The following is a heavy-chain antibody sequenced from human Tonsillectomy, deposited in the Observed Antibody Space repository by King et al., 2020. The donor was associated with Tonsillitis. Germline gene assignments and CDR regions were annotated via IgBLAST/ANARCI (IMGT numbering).Heavy chain of an antibody. J-gene: IGHJ5*01. D-gene: IGHD5-18*01. V-gene: IGHV4-59*01. CDR2: IYYTGTT. CDR1: GDSINSFY. CDR3: ARDEGARGYSYGYFDS. Sequence: QLQESGPGLVKPSETLSLTCTVSGDSINSFYWSWIRQPPGRGLEWIGFIYYTGTTNYNPPLKSRVTISLDTSKNQFSLRLSSVTAADTAVYYCARDEGARGYSYGYFDSWGQGTLVTVSS.